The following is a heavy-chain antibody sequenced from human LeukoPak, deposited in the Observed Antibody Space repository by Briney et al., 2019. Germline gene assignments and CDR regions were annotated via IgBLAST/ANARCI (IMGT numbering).Heavy chain of an antibody. V-gene: IGHV3-11*01. J-gene: IGHJ4*02. CDR1: RFTFSDYY. CDR2: SSSSGSTI. Sequence: GGSLLLSCAAHRFTFSDYYISSIRQAPGKGLEWVSYSSSSGSTIYYAESVKGRFTISRENAKNSLYLQMNSLRAEDTAVYYCARVEGNYYGPYYFDYSGQGNLVTASS. CDR3: ARVEGNYYGPYYFDY. D-gene: IGHD3-10*01.